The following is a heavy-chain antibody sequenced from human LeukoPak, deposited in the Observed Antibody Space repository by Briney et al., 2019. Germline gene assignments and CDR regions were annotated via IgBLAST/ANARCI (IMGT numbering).Heavy chain of an antibody. J-gene: IGHJ5*02. CDR2: IYCSGST. CDR3: ARGGIVGSRTNWFDP. Sequence: SETLSLTCTVSGGSISSYYWSWIRQPPGKGLEWIGYIYCSGSTNYNPSLKSRVTISVDTSKNQFSLRLSSVTAADTAVYSCARGGIVGSRTNWFDPWGQGTLVTVSS. V-gene: IGHV4-59*01. CDR1: GGSISSYY. D-gene: IGHD1-26*01.